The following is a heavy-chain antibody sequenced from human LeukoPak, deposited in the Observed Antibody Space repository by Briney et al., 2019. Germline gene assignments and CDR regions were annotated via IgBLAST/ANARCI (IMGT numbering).Heavy chain of an antibody. CDR3: SREGSGDSWSSLDG. CDR2: ISIDATKA. J-gene: IGHJ4*02. Sequence: PGGSLRLSCAASGFTFNSHAMHWVRQAPGKGLEWVAVISIDATKAHYADSVEGRLTISRDDSKNTLSLQMDSLRHDDTAVYYCSREGSGDSWSSLDGWGEGTLVTVSS. CDR1: GFTFNSHA. D-gene: IGHD6-13*01. V-gene: IGHV3-30*01.